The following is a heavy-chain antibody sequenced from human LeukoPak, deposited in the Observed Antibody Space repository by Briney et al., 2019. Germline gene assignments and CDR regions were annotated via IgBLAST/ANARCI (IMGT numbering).Heavy chain of an antibody. CDR1: GGSISSRY. Sequence: PSETLSLTCTVSGGSISSRYWTWIRQSPGKGLEWIGYIYYSGSTNYNPSLKSRVTISVDTSKNQFSPKLSSVTAADTAVYYCARGGSYVDYWGQGTLVTVSS. D-gene: IGHD1-26*01. CDR2: IYYSGST. V-gene: IGHV4-59*11. CDR3: ARGGSYVDY. J-gene: IGHJ4*02.